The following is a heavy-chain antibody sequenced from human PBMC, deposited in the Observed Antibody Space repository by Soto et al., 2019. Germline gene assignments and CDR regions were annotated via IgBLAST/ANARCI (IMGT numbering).Heavy chain of an antibody. CDR3: ARVGYDFWSGKRNAFDI. CDR2: INPSGGST. D-gene: IGHD3-3*01. CDR1: GYTFTSYY. J-gene: IGHJ3*02. V-gene: IGHV1-46*03. Sequence: ASVKVSCKASGYTFTSYYMHWVRQAPGQGLGWMGIINPSGGSTSYAQKFQGRVTMTRDTSTSTVYMELSSLRSEDTAVYYCARVGYDFWSGKRNAFDIWGQGTMVTVS.